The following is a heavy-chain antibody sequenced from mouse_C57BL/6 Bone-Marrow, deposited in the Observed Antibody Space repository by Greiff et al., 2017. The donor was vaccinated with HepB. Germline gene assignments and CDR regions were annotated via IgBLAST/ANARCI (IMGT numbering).Heavy chain of an antibody. CDR3: ARGGYYDYDDGVDY. J-gene: IGHJ2*01. CDR2: ISSGGSYT. Sequence: EVQVVESGGDLVKPGGSLKLSCAASGFTFSSYGMSWVRQTPDKRLEWVATISSGGSYTYYPDSVKGRFTISRDNAKNTLYLQMSSLKSEDTAMYYCARGGYYDYDDGVDYWGQGTTLTVSS. D-gene: IGHD2-4*01. V-gene: IGHV5-6*01. CDR1: GFTFSSYG.